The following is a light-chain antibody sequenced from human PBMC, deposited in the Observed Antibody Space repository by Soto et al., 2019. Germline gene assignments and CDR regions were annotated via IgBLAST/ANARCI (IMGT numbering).Light chain of an antibody. Sequence: EIVLTQSPATLSLSPGERATLSCRASQSVSSYLAWYQKKPGQAPRLLIYDASNRATGIPARFSGSGSGTDFSLTISSLEPEDFEVYYCQHSSNSLTFGGATKVDIK. J-gene: IGKJ4*01. V-gene: IGKV3-11*01. CDR2: DAS. CDR3: QHSSNSLT. CDR1: QSVSSY.